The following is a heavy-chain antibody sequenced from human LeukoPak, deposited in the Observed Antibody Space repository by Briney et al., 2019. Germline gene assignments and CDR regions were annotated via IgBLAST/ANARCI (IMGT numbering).Heavy chain of an antibody. J-gene: IGHJ4*02. V-gene: IGHV4-59*08. CDR1: GGSISSYY. Sequence: SETLSLTCTVSGGSISSYYWSWIRQPPGKGLEWIGYIYYSGSTNYNPSLKSRVTISVDTSKNQSSLKLSSVTAADTAVYYCARSYSNKDFDYWGQGTLVTVSS. D-gene: IGHD6-13*01. CDR2: IYYSGST. CDR3: ARSYSNKDFDY.